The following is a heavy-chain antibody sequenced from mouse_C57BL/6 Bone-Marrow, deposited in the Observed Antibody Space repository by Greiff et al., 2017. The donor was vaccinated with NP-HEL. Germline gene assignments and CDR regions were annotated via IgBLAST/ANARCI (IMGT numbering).Heavy chain of an antibody. CDR3: ARHHDGYLYWYFDV. CDR2: ISSGGSYT. V-gene: IGHV5-6*01. J-gene: IGHJ1*03. D-gene: IGHD2-3*01. Sequence: EVKLVESGGDLVKPGGSLKLSCAASGFTFSSYGMSWVRQTPDKRLEWVATISSGGSYTYYPDSVKGRFTISRDNAKNTLYLQMSSLKSEDTAMYYCARHHDGYLYWYFDVWGTGTTVTVSS. CDR1: GFTFSSYG.